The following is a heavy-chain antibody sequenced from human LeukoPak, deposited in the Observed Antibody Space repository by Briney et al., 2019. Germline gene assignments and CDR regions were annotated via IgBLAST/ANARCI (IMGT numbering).Heavy chain of an antibody. J-gene: IGHJ3*02. V-gene: IGHV4-61*01. Sequence: SDTLSLTCTVSGGSVSSGSYYWSWIRQPPGKGLEWIGYIQYSGRTYSNPSLQSRVTISVDTSKSQFSLKLSSLTAADTAVFYCARVASGYDVFDMWGQGTMVSVSS. CDR3: ARVASGYDVFDM. CDR1: GGSVSSGSYY. D-gene: IGHD3-3*01. CDR2: IQYSGRT.